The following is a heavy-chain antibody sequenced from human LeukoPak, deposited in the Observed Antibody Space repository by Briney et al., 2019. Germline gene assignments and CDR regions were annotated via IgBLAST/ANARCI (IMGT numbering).Heavy chain of an antibody. CDR2: MSAYNGNT. J-gene: IGHJ4*02. V-gene: IGHV1-18*04. CDR1: GYTFTSYG. CDR3: ARVPPAPYCSSTSCPLPFDY. Sequence: ASVKVSCKASGYTFTSYGISWVRQAPGQGLEWMGWMSAYNGNTNYAQKLQGRVTMTTDTSTSTAYMELRSLRSDDTAVYYCARVPPAPYCSSTSCPLPFDYWGQGTLVTVSS. D-gene: IGHD2-2*01.